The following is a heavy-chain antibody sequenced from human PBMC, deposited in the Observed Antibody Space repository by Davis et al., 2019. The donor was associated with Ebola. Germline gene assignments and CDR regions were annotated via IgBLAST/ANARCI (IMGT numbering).Heavy chain of an antibody. CDR2: IYYSGST. J-gene: IGHJ6*03. Sequence: SETLSLTCTVSGGSISSYYWSWIRQPPGKGLEWIGYIYYSGSTNYNPSLKSRVTISVDTSKNQFSLKLSSVTAADTAVYYCASVVRGEFIVVVPAAKGYYYYYYMDVWGKGTTVTVSS. CDR1: GGSISSYY. CDR3: ASVVRGEFIVVVPAAKGYYYYYYMDV. D-gene: IGHD2-2*01. V-gene: IGHV4-59*01.